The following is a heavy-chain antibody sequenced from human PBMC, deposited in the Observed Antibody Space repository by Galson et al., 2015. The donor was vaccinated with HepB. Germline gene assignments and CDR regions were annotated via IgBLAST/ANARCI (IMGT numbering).Heavy chain of an antibody. Sequence: SLRLSCAASGFTFNGYSMNWVRQAPGKGLEWLSYISSSSSTTIYYADAVKGRFTISRDSAKSSLQLQMNSLRAEDTAVYYCARERGSIFSQLLYFDYWGQGALVTVSS. D-gene: IGHD3-9*01. J-gene: IGHJ4*02. CDR2: ISSSSSTTI. CDR1: GFTFNGYS. CDR3: ARERGSIFSQLLYFDY. V-gene: IGHV3-48*04.